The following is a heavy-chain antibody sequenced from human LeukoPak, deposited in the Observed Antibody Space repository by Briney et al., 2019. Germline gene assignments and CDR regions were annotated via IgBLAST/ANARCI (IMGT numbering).Heavy chain of an antibody. D-gene: IGHD6-19*01. V-gene: IGHV1-69*13. CDR1: GGTFSSYA. CDR3: AREVRYSSGWYDY. Sequence: GASVKVSCKASGGTFSSYAISWVRQAPGQGLEWMGGIIPIFGTANYAQKFQGRVTITADESTSTAYMELSSLRSEDTAVYYCAREVRYSSGWYDYWGQGTLVTVSS. CDR2: IIPIFGTA. J-gene: IGHJ4*02.